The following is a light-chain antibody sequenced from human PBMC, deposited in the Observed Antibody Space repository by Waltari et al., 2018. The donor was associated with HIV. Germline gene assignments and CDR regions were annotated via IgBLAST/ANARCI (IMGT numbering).Light chain of an antibody. CDR3: CSYASGSTFV. V-gene: IGLV2-23*02. CDR2: EVS. CDR1: SSDLGSYDL. J-gene: IGLJ1*01. Sequence: QSALTQPASVSGSPGQSITISCTGTSSDLGSYDLVSWYQQHPGKAPKVMIYEVSKRPSGVSHLFSGSKSGNTASLIISGLQAEDDADYYCCSYASGSTFVFGTGTKVTVL.